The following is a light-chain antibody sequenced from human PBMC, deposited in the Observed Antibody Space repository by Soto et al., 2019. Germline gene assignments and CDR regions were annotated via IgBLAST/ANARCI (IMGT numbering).Light chain of an antibody. Sequence: QLVLTQPPSVSGAPGQRVTISCTGSSSNIGAGYDVQWYQQLPETAPKLLIYTNANRPSGVPDRFSGSKSGTSASLAITGLQAEDEADYYCQSYDSSLTGWVFGGGTKLTVL. CDR1: SSNIGAGYD. CDR2: TNA. J-gene: IGLJ3*02. V-gene: IGLV1-40*01. CDR3: QSYDSSLTGWV.